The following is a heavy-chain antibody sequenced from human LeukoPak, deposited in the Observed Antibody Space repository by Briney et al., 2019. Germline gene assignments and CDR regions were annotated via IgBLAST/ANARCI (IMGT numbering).Heavy chain of an antibody. V-gene: IGHV1-2*02. CDR2: INPNSGGT. Sequence: ASVNVSFKASGYTFTVYYMHWVRQAPGQGLEWMGWINPNSGGTNSAQKFQGRVTMTRDTSISTAYMELSRLSSDDTAVYYCARNYYYGMDVWGQGTTVTVSS. J-gene: IGHJ6*02. CDR3: ARNYYYGMDV. CDR1: GYTFTVYY.